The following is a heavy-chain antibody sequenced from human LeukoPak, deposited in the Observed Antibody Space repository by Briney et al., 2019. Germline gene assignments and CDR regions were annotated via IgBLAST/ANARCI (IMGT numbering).Heavy chain of an antibody. CDR1: GYTFNHYY. Sequence: ASVTLFCKASGYTFNHYYIQWVRQAPAQGLEYMGWNNPSSGGTNYAQNFQGRVTMTRDTSISTVYMELSRLRSDDTAVYYCGRPDFGSGNYYPPPHWGQGTLVTVSS. CDR3: GRPDFGSGNYYPPPH. J-gene: IGHJ4*02. V-gene: IGHV1-2*02. D-gene: IGHD3-10*01. CDR2: NNPSSGGT.